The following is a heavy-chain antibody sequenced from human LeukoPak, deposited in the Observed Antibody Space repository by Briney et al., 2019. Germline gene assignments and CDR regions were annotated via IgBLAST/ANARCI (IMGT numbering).Heavy chain of an antibody. CDR3: VKDWGRYFASGCSYFDS. D-gene: IGHD2/OR15-2a*01. CDR1: GFSFSPTW. Sequence: PVGSLRLSCAASGFSFSPTWMHWVRQHPGTGLECVAVISYDRSYKYYANSVKGRFTISRDNAMNTLYLQMSSLKADDTAVYYCVKDWGRYFASGCSYFDSWGEGTLVPVCS. CDR2: ISYDRSYK. V-gene: IGHV3-30*18. J-gene: IGHJ4*02.